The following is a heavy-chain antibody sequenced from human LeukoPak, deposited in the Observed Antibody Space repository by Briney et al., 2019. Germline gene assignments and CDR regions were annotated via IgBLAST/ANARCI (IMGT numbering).Heavy chain of an antibody. CDR1: GFTFSSYG. Sequence: PGGYLSLSCAASGFTFSSYGIHWVRQAPGKGLEWVAVVSSDGSIKYYADSVKGRFTISRDTSKNTVYLQMNSLGAEDTAFYYCASGYSSSWLGYFDYWGQGTLVTVSS. CDR3: ASGYSSSWLGYFDY. D-gene: IGHD6-13*01. V-gene: IGHV3-30*03. CDR2: VSSDGSIK. J-gene: IGHJ4*02.